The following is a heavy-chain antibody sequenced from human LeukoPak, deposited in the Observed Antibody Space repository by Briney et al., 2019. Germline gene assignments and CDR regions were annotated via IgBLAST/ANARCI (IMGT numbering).Heavy chain of an antibody. CDR2: IIPIFGTA. J-gene: IGHJ4*02. Sequence: SVKVSCKASGGTSSSYAISWVRQAPGQGLEWMGGIIPIFGTANYAQKFQGRVTITADESTSTAYMELSSLRSEDTAVYYCARQYKYCSGGSCYNLQFDYWGQGTLVTVSS. CDR3: ARQYKYCSGGSCYNLQFDY. CDR1: GGTSSSYA. V-gene: IGHV1-69*13. D-gene: IGHD2-15*01.